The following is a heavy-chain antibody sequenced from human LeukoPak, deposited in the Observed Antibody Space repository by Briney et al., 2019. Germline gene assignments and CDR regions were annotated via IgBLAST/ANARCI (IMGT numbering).Heavy chain of an antibody. CDR3: ARGHGYYYYMDV. CDR1: GYRFSRYG. V-gene: IGHV1-18*01. J-gene: IGHJ6*03. Sequence: ASVKVSCKASGYRFSRYGISWVRQAPGQGPEWVGWVSVFNGDTKYAQKFQGRVTVTTEISTDTAYMELSSLRSEDTGVYYCARGHGYYYYMDVWGKGTTVIVSS. CDR2: VSVFNGDT.